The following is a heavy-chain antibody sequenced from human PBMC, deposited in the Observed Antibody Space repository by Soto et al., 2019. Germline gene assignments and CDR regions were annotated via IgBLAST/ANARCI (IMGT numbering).Heavy chain of an antibody. V-gene: IGHV4-59*01. J-gene: IGHJ4*02. CDR2: IYYSGST. CDR3: ARDGGNTMIEY. D-gene: IGHD3-22*01. Sequence: QVQLQESGPGLVKPSETLSLTCTVSGGSISSYYWSWIRQPPGKGLEWIGYIYYSGSTNYNPSLKSRVTISVDTSKNQFSLKLSSVTAAVTAVYYCARDGGNTMIEYWGQGTLVTVSS. CDR1: GGSISSYY.